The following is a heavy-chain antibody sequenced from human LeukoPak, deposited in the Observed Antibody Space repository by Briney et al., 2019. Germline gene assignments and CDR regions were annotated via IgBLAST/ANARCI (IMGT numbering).Heavy chain of an antibody. Sequence: GGSLRLSCAASGFTFSSYWMSWVRQAPGKGLEWVANIKQDGSDKYYVESVRGRFTISRDNANNSLFLQMNSLRVEDTAVYYCARGGSSYGSFDSWGQGTLVTVSS. D-gene: IGHD3-10*01. V-gene: IGHV3-7*04. CDR1: GFTFSSYW. CDR2: IKQDGSDK. J-gene: IGHJ4*02. CDR3: ARGGSSYGSFDS.